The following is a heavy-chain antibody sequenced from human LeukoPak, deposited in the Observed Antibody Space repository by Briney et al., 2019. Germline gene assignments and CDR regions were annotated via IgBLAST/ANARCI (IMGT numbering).Heavy chain of an antibody. V-gene: IGHV4-59*08. D-gene: IGHD3-9*01. CDR1: GGSISSYY. Sequence: PSETLSLTCTVSGGSISSYYWSWIRQPPGKVLEWIGYIYYSGSTNYNPSLKSRVTISVDTSKNQFSLKLSSVTAADTAVYYCARLGREYDILTGYYHPPLWGQGTLVTVSS. J-gene: IGHJ4*02. CDR3: ARLGREYDILTGYYHPPL. CDR2: IYYSGST.